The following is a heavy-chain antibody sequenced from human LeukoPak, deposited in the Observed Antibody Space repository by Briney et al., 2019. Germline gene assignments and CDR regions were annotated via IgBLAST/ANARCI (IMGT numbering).Heavy chain of an antibody. CDR2: INHSGST. CDR1: GGSISRNY. CDR3: ARWGYDFWSGYQHQRVFDY. V-gene: IGHV4-34*01. D-gene: IGHD3-3*01. Sequence: SETLSLTCSVSGGSISRNYWNWIRQPPGKGLEWIGEINHSGSTNYNPSLKSRVTISVDTSKNQFSLKLGSVTAADTAVYYCARWGYDFWSGYQHQRVFDYWGQGTLVTVSS. J-gene: IGHJ4*02.